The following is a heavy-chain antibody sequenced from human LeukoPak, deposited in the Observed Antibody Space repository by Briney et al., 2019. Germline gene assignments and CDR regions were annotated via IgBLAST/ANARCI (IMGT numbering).Heavy chain of an antibody. J-gene: IGHJ5*02. CDR1: GGTFSGYA. CDR3: ARDVIPDEPSPPPTTVTTTA. CDR2: INVYNGNT. V-gene: IGHV1-18*01. D-gene: IGHD4-17*01. Sequence: GASVKVSCKASGGTFSGYAISWVRQAPGQGLEWMGWINVYNGNTNYAQRLQGRVTMTTDTSKSTAYMELRSLRSDDTAVYYCARDVIPDEPSPPPTTVTTTAWGQGTLVTVSS.